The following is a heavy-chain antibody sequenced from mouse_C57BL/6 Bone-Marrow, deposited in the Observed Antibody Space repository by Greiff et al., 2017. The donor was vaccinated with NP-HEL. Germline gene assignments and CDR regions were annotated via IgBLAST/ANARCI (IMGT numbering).Heavy chain of an antibody. CDR1: GYTFTTYW. J-gene: IGHJ2*01. D-gene: IGHD2-3*01. CDR2: IDPSDSYT. V-gene: IGHV1-69*01. Sequence: VQLQQPGAELIIPLYSLNLSCTASGYTFTTYWMHWVKQRPGPGLEWIGEIDPSDSYTNYNQKFKGKSTLTVDKSSSTAYMQLSSLTSEDSAVYYCARIDGSFDYLGQGTTLTVSS. CDR3: ARIDGSFDY.